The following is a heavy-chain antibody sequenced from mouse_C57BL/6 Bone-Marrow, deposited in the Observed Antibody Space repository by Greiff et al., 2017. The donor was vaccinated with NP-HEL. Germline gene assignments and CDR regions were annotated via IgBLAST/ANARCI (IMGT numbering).Heavy chain of an antibody. Sequence: VQLKESGPELVKPGASVKIPCKASGYTFTDYNMDWVKQSHGKSLEWIGDINPNNGGTIYNQKFKGKATLTVDKSSSTAYMELRSLTSEDTAVYYCARSTVVEKNYYAMDYWGQGTSVTVSS. D-gene: IGHD1-1*01. CDR1: GYTFTDYN. CDR2: INPNNGGT. J-gene: IGHJ4*01. V-gene: IGHV1-18*01. CDR3: ARSTVVEKNYYAMDY.